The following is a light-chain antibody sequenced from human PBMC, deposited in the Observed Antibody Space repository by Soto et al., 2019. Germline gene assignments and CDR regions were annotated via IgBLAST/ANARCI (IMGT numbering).Light chain of an antibody. CDR2: DAS. Sequence: EIHVTQSPSTPSASEGDRVTLTCRASQSISGGLAWYQQKPGRAPKLLIYDASSLQSGVTSRFSGSGSGTDFTLTISSLQPEDFATYYCQQSYITSTWTFGQGTKVDI. CDR3: QQSYITSTWT. J-gene: IGKJ1*01. CDR1: QSISGG. V-gene: IGKV1-39*01.